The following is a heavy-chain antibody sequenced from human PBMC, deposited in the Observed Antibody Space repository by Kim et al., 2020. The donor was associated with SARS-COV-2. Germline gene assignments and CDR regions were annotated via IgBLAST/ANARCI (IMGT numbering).Heavy chain of an antibody. CDR1: GFTFSSYW. CDR3: ARVFRYYYYDMDV. Sequence: GGSLRLSCAASGFTFSSYWMSWVRQAPGKGLECVANIKQDGSEKYYVDSVKGRFTISRDNAKNSLYLQMNSLRAEDTAVYYCARVFRYYYYDMDVWGQGTTVTVSS. J-gene: IGHJ6*02. V-gene: IGHV3-7*01. CDR2: IKQDGSEK.